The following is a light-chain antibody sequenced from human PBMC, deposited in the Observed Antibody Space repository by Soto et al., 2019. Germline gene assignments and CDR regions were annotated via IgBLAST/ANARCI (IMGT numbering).Light chain of an antibody. J-gene: IGKJ1*01. Sequence: IQVTQSPSSFSASTGARFTISCRASQGISSYLAWYQQKPGKAPKLLIYAASTLQSGVPSRFSGSGSGTDFTLTISCLQSEDFATYYCQQYYSYPWTFGQGTKVDIK. CDR3: QQYYSYPWT. V-gene: IGKV1-8*01. CDR1: QGISSY. CDR2: AAS.